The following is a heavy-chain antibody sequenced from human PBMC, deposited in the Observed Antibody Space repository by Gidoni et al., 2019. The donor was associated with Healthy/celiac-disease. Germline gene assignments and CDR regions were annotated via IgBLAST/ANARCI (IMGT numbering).Heavy chain of an antibody. Sequence: EVQLLESRGGLVQPGGSLRLSCAASGFTLRSDAMSWVRRAPGKGLEWVSGISSRGGGTYYADSVKGRFTISRDNSKNTLYLQMNSLRAEDTAVYYCAKAVLRFLEWPFDPWGQGTLVTVSS. V-gene: IGHV3-23*01. J-gene: IGHJ5*02. CDR1: GFTLRSDA. CDR3: AKAVLRFLEWPFDP. D-gene: IGHD3-3*01. CDR2: ISSRGGGT.